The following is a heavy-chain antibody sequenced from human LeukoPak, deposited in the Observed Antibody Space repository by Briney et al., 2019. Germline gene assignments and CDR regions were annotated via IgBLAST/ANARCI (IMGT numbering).Heavy chain of an antibody. V-gene: IGHV3-30-3*01. Sequence: GGSLRLSCAASGFTFSSYAMHWVRQAPGKGLEWVAVISYDGSNKYYADSVKGRFTISRDNSKNTLYLQMNSLRAEDTAVCYCARDREGRFDYWGQGTLVTVSS. CDR1: GFTFSSYA. D-gene: IGHD1-26*01. CDR2: ISYDGSNK. J-gene: IGHJ4*02. CDR3: ARDREGRFDY.